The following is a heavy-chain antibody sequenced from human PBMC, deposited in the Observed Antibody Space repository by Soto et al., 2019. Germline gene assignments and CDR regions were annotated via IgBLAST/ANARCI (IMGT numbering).Heavy chain of an antibody. V-gene: IGHV4-38-2*02. CDR2: IYHSGST. Sequence: SETRSRTWAVSGYSISSGCYWRYIRQPPGKGLEWIGSIYHSGSTDYNPSLKSRVTISVDTSKNQFSLKLSSVTAADTAVYYCARDKGYYDILTSRYWGQGTLVTVSS. CDR1: GYSISSGCY. D-gene: IGHD3-9*01. J-gene: IGHJ4*02. CDR3: ARDKGYYDILTSRY.